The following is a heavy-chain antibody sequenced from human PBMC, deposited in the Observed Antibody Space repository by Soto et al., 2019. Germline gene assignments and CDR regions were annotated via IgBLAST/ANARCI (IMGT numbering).Heavy chain of an antibody. CDR1: GFSLSSGGFY. Sequence: PSETLSLTCSVSGFSLSSGGFYWSWIRQTPGKGLEWIGYMYFSGTTYYNPSLRSRLSTPVDTSKNQFSLKLTSVTAADTALYFCARERQLAPGPPRNFLDLWGRGIQVTVSS. V-gene: IGHV4-31*03. CDR2: MYFSGTT. D-gene: IGHD1-1*01. CDR3: ARERQLAPGPPRNFLDL. J-gene: IGHJ5*02.